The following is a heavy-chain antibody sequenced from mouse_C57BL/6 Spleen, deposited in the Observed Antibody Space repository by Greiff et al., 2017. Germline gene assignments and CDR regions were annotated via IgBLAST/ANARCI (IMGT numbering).Heavy chain of an antibody. CDR2: INPSTGGT. V-gene: IGHV1-42*01. CDR3: ARRYSKDYFDY. J-gene: IGHJ2*01. D-gene: IGHD2-5*01. Sequence: VQLQQSGPELVKPGASVKISCKASGYSFTGYYMNWVKQSPEKSLEWIGEINPSTGGTTYNQKFKAKATLTVDKSSSTAYMQLKSLTSEDSAVYYCARRYSKDYFDYWGQGTTLTVSS. CDR1: GYSFTGYY.